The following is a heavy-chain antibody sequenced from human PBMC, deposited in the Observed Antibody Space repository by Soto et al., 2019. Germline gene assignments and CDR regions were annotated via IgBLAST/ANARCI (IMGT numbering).Heavy chain of an antibody. Sequence: PSETLSLTCTVSGGSISSSIYYWGWIRQPPGKGLEWIGSIYYSGSTYYNPSLKSRVTISVDTSKNQFSLKLSSVTAADTAVYYCARQGVVVAAATVMDYWGQGTLVTVSS. V-gene: IGHV4-39*01. CDR2: IYYSGST. J-gene: IGHJ4*02. CDR3: ARQGVVVAAATVMDY. D-gene: IGHD2-15*01. CDR1: GGSISSSIYY.